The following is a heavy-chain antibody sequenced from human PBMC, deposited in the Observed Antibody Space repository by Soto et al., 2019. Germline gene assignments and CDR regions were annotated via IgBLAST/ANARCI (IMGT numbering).Heavy chain of an antibody. Sequence: QVQLVQSGAEVKKPGSSVKVSCKASGGTFSSYAISWVRQAPGQGLEWMGGIIPIFGTANYAQKFQGRVTITADEATSTAYMELSSLGSEATAVYYCAREQVLTFGGVIVTHLYYYYGMDVWGRGTTVTVSS. CDR1: GGTFSSYA. CDR3: AREQVLTFGGVIVTHLYYYYGMDV. D-gene: IGHD3-16*02. V-gene: IGHV1-69*01. CDR2: IIPIFGTA. J-gene: IGHJ6*02.